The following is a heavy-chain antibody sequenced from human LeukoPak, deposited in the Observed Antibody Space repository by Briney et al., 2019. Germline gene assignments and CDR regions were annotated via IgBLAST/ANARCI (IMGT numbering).Heavy chain of an antibody. CDR1: GGSFSGYY. V-gene: IGHV4-34*01. Sequence: KPSETLSLTCAVYGGSFSGYYWSWIRQPPGKGLEWIGEINHSGSTNYNPSLKSRVTISVDTSKNQFSLKLSSVTAADTAVYYCARDPVARRDTAMVEEQWGQGTLVTVSS. CDR2: INHSGST. J-gene: IGHJ4*02. CDR3: ARDPVARRDTAMVEEQ. D-gene: IGHD5-18*01.